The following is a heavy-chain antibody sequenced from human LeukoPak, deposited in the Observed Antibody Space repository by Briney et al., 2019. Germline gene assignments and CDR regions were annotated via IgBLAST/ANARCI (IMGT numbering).Heavy chain of an antibody. V-gene: IGHV4-59*08. Sequence: SETLSLTCTVSGGSISSYYWTWIRQPPGKGREWIGFIYYSGRTNYNPSLKSRVTILVDTSKNQFSLRLSSVTAADTAVYYCARTGSYDTNGLDSWGQGTLVIVSS. CDR1: GGSISSYY. J-gene: IGHJ4*02. CDR3: ARTGSYDTNGLDS. D-gene: IGHD2-8*01. CDR2: IYYSGRT.